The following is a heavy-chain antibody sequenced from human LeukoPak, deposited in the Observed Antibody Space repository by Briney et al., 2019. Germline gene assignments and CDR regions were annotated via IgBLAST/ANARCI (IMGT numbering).Heavy chain of an antibody. CDR3: AGGAVAASAFDI. Sequence: PSETLSLTCTVSGGSISSYYWSWIRQPAGKGVEWIGRIYTSGSTNYNPSLKSRVTMSVDTSKNQFSLKLSSVTAADTAVYYCAGGAVAASAFDIWGQGTMVTVSS. J-gene: IGHJ3*02. CDR2: IYTSGST. V-gene: IGHV4-4*07. D-gene: IGHD6-25*01. CDR1: GGSISSYY.